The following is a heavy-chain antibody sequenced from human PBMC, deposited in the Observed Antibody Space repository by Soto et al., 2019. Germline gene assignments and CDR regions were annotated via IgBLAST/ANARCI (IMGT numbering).Heavy chain of an antibody. Sequence: GGSLRLSCAASGFNFSSYSMSWVRQAPGKGLEWVSAISGGGGDSTYYADSVKGRFTISRDNAKNSLYLQMNGLRAEDTAVYYCARDYSSYGPFDYWGQGTLVTVSS. V-gene: IGHV3-23*01. CDR1: GFNFSSYS. J-gene: IGHJ4*02. CDR2: ISGGGGDST. D-gene: IGHD5-18*01. CDR3: ARDYSSYGPFDY.